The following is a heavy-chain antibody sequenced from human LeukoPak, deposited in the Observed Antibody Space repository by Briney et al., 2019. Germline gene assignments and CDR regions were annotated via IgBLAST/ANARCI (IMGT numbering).Heavy chain of an antibody. CDR1: GGSLSNANW. CDR2: VNLQGST. J-gene: IGHJ4*02. CDR3: AREGGPYRPLDY. V-gene: IGHV4-4*02. Sequence: PSETLSLTCGVSGGSLSNANWWTWVRQPPGKGLEWIGEVNLQGSTNYNPSLKSRVAISVDKSENHISPKLTSVTAADTAVYYCAREGGPYRPLDYSGQGTLVTVAS.